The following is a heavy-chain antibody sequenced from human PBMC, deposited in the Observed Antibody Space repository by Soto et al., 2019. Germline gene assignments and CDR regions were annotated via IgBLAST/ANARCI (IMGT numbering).Heavy chain of an antibody. D-gene: IGHD2-15*01. CDR2: VYWDDDE. Sequence: QITLRESGPALVKPTQTLTLTCTVPGFSLTNDGVGVGWVRQPPGKALEWLTLVYWDDDERYSRSLQSRLTIRRDTARNKVVVTLTNVDPVDTATYYCVRQDSRGRYFDFWGQGILVTVSS. J-gene: IGHJ4*02. V-gene: IGHV2-5*02. CDR3: VRQDSRGRYFDF. CDR1: GFSLTNDGVG.